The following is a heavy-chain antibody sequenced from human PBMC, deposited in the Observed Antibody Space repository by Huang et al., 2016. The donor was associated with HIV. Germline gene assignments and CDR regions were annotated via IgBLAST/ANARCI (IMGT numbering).Heavy chain of an antibody. Sequence: QVRLQESGPGLVKPSETLSLSCTVSGDSVSSHYWGWIRHPPGKGLEWIGTVYDSGTTKYNPRLKRRITISVDTSKNGFSLNITSVSAVDTAMYFCVRDQGRLAVGGIDNWFDPWGQGALVTVSS. J-gene: IGHJ5*02. CDR1: GDSVSSHY. CDR3: VRDQGRLAVGGIDNWFDP. V-gene: IGHV4-59*02. D-gene: IGHD6-19*01. CDR2: VYDSGTT.